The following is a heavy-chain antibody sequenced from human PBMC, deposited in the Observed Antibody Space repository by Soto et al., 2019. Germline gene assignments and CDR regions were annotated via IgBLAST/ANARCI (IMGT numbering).Heavy chain of an antibody. CDR2: VYYRGRS. D-gene: IGHD2-8*01. V-gene: IGHV4-39*01. CDR3: VSQRTSVLTQAYFDY. CDR1: GGSVSNSNYY. Sequence: PSETLSLTCTVPGGSVSNSNYYWGWIRQSPGKGLEWIGCVYYRGRSYSKSSVKSRVTISVDTSKNQFSLNLNSVTASDTAVYYCVSQRTSVLTQAYFDYWGPGALVTVSS. J-gene: IGHJ4*02.